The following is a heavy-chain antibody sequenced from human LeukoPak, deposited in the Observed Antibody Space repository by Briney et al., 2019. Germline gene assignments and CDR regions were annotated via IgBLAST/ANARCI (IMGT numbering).Heavy chain of an antibody. CDR3: ARDPLGYCSGGSCYYY. Sequence: ASVKVSCKASGYTFTGYYMHWVRQAPGQGLEWMGWINPNSGGTNYAQKFQGRVTMTRDTSISTAYMELSRLRSDDTAVYYCARDPLGYCSGGSCYYYWGQGTLVTVPS. V-gene: IGHV1-2*02. CDR2: INPNSGGT. CDR1: GYTFTGYY. J-gene: IGHJ4*02. D-gene: IGHD2-15*01.